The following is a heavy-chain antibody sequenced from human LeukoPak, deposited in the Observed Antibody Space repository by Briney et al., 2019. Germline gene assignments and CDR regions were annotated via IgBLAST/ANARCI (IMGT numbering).Heavy chain of an antibody. V-gene: IGHV3-48*03. D-gene: IGHD5-12*01. J-gene: IGHJ4*02. CDR2: ISSSGSTI. CDR1: GFTFSSYE. CDR3: AGSSGYDSNFDY. Sequence: GGSLRLSCAASGFTFSSYEMNWVRQAPGKGLEWVSYISSSGSTIYYADSVKGRFTISRDNAKNSLYLQMNSLRAEDTAVYYCAGSSGYDSNFDYWGQGTLVTVSS.